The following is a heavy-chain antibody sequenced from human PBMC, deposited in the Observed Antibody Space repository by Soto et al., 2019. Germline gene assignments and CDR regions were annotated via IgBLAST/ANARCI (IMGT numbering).Heavy chain of an antibody. Sequence: GASVKVSCKASGGTFSSYAISWVRQAPGQGLEWMGGIIPIFGTANYAQKFQGRVTITADESTSTAYMELSSLRSEDTAVYYCARALRLRLAFDIWGQGTMVTVSS. CDR2: IIPIFGTA. V-gene: IGHV1-69*13. J-gene: IGHJ3*02. CDR1: GGTFSSYA. CDR3: ARALRLRLAFDI. D-gene: IGHD4-17*01.